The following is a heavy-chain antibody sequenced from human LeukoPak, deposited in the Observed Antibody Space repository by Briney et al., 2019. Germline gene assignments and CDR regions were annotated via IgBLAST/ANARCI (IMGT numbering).Heavy chain of an antibody. J-gene: IGHJ4*02. Sequence: SVKVSCKASGGTFSSYAISWVRQAPGQGLEWMGGIIPIFGTANYAQKFQGKVTITTDESTSTAYMELSSLRSEDTAVYYCARGIAVAGTGEFDYWGQGTLVTVSS. D-gene: IGHD6-19*01. CDR1: GGTFSSYA. CDR3: ARGIAVAGTGEFDY. CDR2: IIPIFGTA. V-gene: IGHV1-69*05.